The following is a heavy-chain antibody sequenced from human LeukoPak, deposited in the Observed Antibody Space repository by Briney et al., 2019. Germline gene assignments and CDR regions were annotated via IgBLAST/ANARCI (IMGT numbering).Heavy chain of an antibody. Sequence: PGGSLRLSCAASGFTFSSYGMHWVRQAPGKGLEWVAVIWYDGSNKYYADSVKGRFTISRDNSKNTLYLQMNSLRAEDTAVYYCARDGYDSSGPGAFDIWGQGTMVTVSS. CDR1: GFTFSSYG. CDR3: ARDGYDSSGPGAFDI. J-gene: IGHJ3*02. CDR2: IWYDGSNK. D-gene: IGHD3-22*01. V-gene: IGHV3-33*01.